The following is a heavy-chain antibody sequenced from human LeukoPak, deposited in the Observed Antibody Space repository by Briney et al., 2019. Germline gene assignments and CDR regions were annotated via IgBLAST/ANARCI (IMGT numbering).Heavy chain of an antibody. CDR1: GFTFSSYS. J-gene: IGHJ5*02. CDR3: GREGATGFWFDP. V-gene: IGHV3-21*01. CDR2: ISSSSSYI. Sequence: KAGGSLRLSCAASGFTFSSYSMNWVRQAPGKGLEWVSSISSSSSYIYYADSVKGRFTISRDNAKNSLYLQMNSLRAEDTAVYYCGREGATGFWFDPWGQGTLVTVSS. D-gene: IGHD1-26*01.